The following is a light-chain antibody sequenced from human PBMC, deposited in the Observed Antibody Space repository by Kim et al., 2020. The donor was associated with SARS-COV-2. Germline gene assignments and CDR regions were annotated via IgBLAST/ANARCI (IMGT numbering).Light chain of an antibody. CDR2: AAS. CDR1: QSIYSH. V-gene: IGKV1-39*01. CDR3: QQSYITPFT. J-gene: IGKJ3*01. Sequence: ASVGDRVSITCRTTQSIYSHLNWYQQRPGRAPKLLISAASTLQGGVPSRLSGSGSETDVTRTISRLQPEEFATYFWQQSYITPFTFGPGTKVDIK.